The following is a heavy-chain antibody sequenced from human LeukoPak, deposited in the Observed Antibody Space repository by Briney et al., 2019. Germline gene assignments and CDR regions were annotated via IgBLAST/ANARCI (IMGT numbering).Heavy chain of an antibody. D-gene: IGHD6-13*01. CDR1: GYTFTSYD. CDR2: MNPNSGNT. V-gene: IGHV1-8*01. J-gene: IGHJ2*01. CDR3: ARDGSSSWYSRYFDL. Sequence: ASVNVSCKASGYTFTSYDINWVRQATGQGLEWMGWMNPNSGNTGHAQKFQGRVTMTRNTSISTAYMELSSLRSEDTAVYYCARDGSSSWYSRYFDLWGRGTLVTVSS.